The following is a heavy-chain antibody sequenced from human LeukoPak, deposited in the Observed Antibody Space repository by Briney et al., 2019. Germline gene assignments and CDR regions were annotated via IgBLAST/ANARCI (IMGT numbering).Heavy chain of an antibody. CDR1: GGSIGSDNW. D-gene: IGHD3-16*02. V-gene: IGHV4-4*02. Sequence: SETLSLTCAVSGGSIGSDNWWTWVRQPPGKGLEWIGEINHSGSTNYNPSLKSRVTISVDTSKNQFSLKLSSVTAADTAVYYCARARSDYVWGSYRYRYFDYWGQGTLVTVSS. CDR2: INHSGST. J-gene: IGHJ4*02. CDR3: ARARSDYVWGSYRYRYFDY.